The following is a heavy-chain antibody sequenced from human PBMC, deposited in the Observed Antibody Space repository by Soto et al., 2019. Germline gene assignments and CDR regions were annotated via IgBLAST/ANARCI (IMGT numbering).Heavy chain of an antibody. D-gene: IGHD5-12*01. V-gene: IGHV4-59*01. J-gene: IGHJ4*02. CDR2: IYYSGST. CDR1: GGSISSYY. Sequence: PSETLSLTCTVSGGSISSYYWSWIRQPPGKGLEWIGYIYYSGSTNYNPSLKGRVTISVDTSKNQFSLKLSSVTAADTAVYYCASLTSGYDSFDYWGQGTLVTVS. CDR3: ASLTSGYDSFDY.